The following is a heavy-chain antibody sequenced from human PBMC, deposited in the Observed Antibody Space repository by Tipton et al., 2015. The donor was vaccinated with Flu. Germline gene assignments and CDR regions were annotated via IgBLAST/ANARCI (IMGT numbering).Heavy chain of an antibody. CDR1: GGSISSYY. Sequence: TLSLTCTVSGGSISSYYWSWIRQPAGKGLEWIGRIYTSGSTNYNPSLKSRVTMSVDTSKNQFSLKLSSVTAADTAVYYCARGGSSSSLYAEYVPHWGQGPLVPVSS. V-gene: IGHV4-4*07. J-gene: IGHJ1*01. CDR2: IYTSGST. CDR3: ARGGSSSSLYAEYVPH. D-gene: IGHD6-13*01.